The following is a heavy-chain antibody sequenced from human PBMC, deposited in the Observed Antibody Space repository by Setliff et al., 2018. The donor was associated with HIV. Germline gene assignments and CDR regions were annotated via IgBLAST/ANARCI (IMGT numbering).Heavy chain of an antibody. V-gene: IGHV5-51*01. CDR2: VYPGDSDT. D-gene: IGHD2-2*02. Sequence: ESLTISCKGSGYSFSNYWIGWVRQMPGKGLEWMGIVYPGDSDTRYSPSFEGQVTISADKSISTAYLQWSSLKASDSAMYYCARLSGYCSSTSCHISAFDIWGQGTMVTISS. CDR3: ARLSGYCSSTSCHISAFDI. CDR1: GYSFSNYW. J-gene: IGHJ3*02.